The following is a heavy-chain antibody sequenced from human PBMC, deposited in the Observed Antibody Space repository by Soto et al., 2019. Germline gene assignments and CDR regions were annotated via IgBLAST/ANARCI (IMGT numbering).Heavy chain of an antibody. J-gene: IGHJ4*02. CDR2: IIPIFGTA. CDR1: GGTFSSYA. V-gene: IGHV1-69*13. CDR3: ARDVENRAAAGTGTFDY. Sequence: GASVKVSCKASGGTFSSYAISWVRQAPGQGLEWMGGIIPIFGTANYAQKFQGRVTITADESTSTAYMELSSLRSEDTAVYYCARDVENRAAAGTGTFDYWGQGTLVTVSS. D-gene: IGHD6-13*01.